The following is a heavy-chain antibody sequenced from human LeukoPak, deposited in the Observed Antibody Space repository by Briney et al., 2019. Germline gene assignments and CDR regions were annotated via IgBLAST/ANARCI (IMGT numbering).Heavy chain of an antibody. CDR2: ISGSGGST. Sequence: GGSLRLSCAASGFTFSSYAMSGVRQAPGKGLECVSAISGSGGSTYYADSVKGRFTISRDNSKNTLYLQMNSLRAEDTAVYYCAKLPHIVVVVAPTDAFDIWGQGTMVTVSS. CDR3: AKLPHIVVVVAPTDAFDI. D-gene: IGHD2-15*01. J-gene: IGHJ3*02. V-gene: IGHV3-23*01. CDR1: GFTFSSYA.